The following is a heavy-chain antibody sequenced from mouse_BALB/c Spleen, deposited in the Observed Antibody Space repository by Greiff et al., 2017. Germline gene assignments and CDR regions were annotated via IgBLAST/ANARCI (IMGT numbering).Heavy chain of an antibody. J-gene: IGHJ3*01. CDR3: ARGSQAWFAY. CDR1: GFTFSSFG. Sequence: DVHLVESGGGLVQPGGSRKLSCAASGFTFSSFGMHWVRQAPEKGLEWVAYISSGSSTIYYADTVKGRFTISRDNPKNTLFLQMTSLRSEDTAMYYCARGSQAWFAYWGQGTLVTVSA. V-gene: IGHV5-17*02. CDR2: ISSGSSTI.